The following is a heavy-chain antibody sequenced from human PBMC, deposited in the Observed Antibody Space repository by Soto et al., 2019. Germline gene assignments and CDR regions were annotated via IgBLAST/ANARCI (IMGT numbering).Heavy chain of an antibody. D-gene: IGHD2-2*01. CDR3: IRAADALDY. CDR1: GFTFSSYD. CDR2: IGTAGDT. V-gene: IGHV3-13*01. Sequence: EVQLVESGGDLVQPGGSLRLSCGASGFTFSSYDFHWVRQATGKGLEWVSGIGTAGDTYSSGSVKGRFIISRENAKHSLYLQMNSLSDRDTAVYYCIRAADALDYWGQGTLVTVSS. J-gene: IGHJ4*02.